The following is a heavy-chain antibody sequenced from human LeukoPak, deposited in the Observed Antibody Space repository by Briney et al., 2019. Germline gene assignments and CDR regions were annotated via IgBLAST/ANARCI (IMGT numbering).Heavy chain of an antibody. CDR1: GYTFTSYD. D-gene: IGHD6-13*01. CDR2: MNPNSGAT. Sequence: ASVKVSCKASGYTFTSYDFNWLRQATGQGPEWMGWMNPNSGATGYAQKFQGRITMTRSASINTAYMELTDLRSEDTAVYYCARQPTRIAAAGYYYGMDVWGQGTTVTVSS. J-gene: IGHJ6*02. V-gene: IGHV1-8*01. CDR3: ARQPTRIAAAGYYYGMDV.